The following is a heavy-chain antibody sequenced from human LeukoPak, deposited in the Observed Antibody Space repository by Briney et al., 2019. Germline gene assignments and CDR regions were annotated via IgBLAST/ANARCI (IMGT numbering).Heavy chain of an antibody. J-gene: IGHJ4*02. CDR3: ARGSDSSGWEFDY. D-gene: IGHD6-19*01. CDR2: IIPIFGTA. V-gene: IGHV1-69*05. CDR1: GYTFTGYY. Sequence: GASVKVSCKASGYTFTGYYMHWVRQAPGQGLEWMGGIIPIFGTANYAQKFQGRVTITTDESTSTAYMELSSLRSEDTAVYYCARGSDSSGWEFDYWGQGTLVTVSS.